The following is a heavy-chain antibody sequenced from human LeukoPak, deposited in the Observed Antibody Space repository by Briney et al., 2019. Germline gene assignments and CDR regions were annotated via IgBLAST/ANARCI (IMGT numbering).Heavy chain of an antibody. V-gene: IGHV1-69*06. CDR3: ATDRGRGYCSGGSCYSPYYYGMDV. D-gene: IGHD2-15*01. CDR2: IIPIFGTA. CDR1: GGTFSSYA. J-gene: IGHJ6*02. Sequence: SVKVSCKASGGTFSSYAISWVRQAPGQGLEWMGGIIPIFGTANYAQKFQGRVTITADKSTSTAYMELSSLRSEDTAVYYCATDRGRGYCSGGSCYSPYYYGMDVWGQGTTVTVSS.